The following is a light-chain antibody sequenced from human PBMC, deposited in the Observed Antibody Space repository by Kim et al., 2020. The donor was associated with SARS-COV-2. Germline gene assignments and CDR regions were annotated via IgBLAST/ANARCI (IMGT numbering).Light chain of an antibody. J-gene: IGKJ5*01. Sequence: ASVGDRVTITCQASQDITNFLNWYQQKPGRAPKLLIYDVFNLETGVPSRFSGGGSATDFTFTISSLQPEDIATYYCQQYDNLPITFGHGTRLEIK. CDR3: QQYDNLPIT. CDR2: DVF. CDR1: QDITNF. V-gene: IGKV1-33*01.